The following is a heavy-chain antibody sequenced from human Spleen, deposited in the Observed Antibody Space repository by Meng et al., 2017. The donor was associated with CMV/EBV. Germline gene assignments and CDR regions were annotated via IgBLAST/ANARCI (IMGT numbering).Heavy chain of an antibody. V-gene: IGHV1-18*01. D-gene: IGHD1-26*01. CDR2: ISAYDGNT. CDR3: ARGVGAARGRAFDI. Sequence: ASVKVSCKSAGYTFRSYGINWVRQAPGQGLEWMGWISAYDGNTFYARKVQDRVAMTTDAATSTTYMELRSLRSDDTAVYYCARGVGAARGRAFDIWGQGTRVTVS. CDR1: GYTFRSYG. J-gene: IGHJ3*02.